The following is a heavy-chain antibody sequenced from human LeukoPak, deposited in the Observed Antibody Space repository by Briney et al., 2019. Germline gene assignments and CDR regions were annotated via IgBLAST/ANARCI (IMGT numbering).Heavy chain of an antibody. CDR3: ARGETARVDY. CDR1: GFTFSTYN. D-gene: IGHD3-16*01. CDR2: ISSGSSTI. V-gene: IGHV3-48*02. Sequence: GGSLRLSCAASGFTFSTYNMNWLRQAPGKGLEWLSYISSGSSTIYYADSVEGRFTISRDNAKNSLYLQMNSLRDEDTALYYCARGETARVDYWGQGILVTVSS. J-gene: IGHJ4*02.